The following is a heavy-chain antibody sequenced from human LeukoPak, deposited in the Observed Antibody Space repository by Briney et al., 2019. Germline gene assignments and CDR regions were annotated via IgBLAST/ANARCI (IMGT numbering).Heavy chain of an antibody. D-gene: IGHD3-22*01. CDR3: ARDYPYYYDSSGYYYVGHLDY. CDR1: GYTLTELS. Sequence: ASVKVSCKVSGYTLTELSMHWVRQAPGKGLEWMGGFDPEDGETIYAQKFQGRVTMTRDTSTSTVYMELSSLRSEDTAVYYCARDYPYYYDSSGYYYVGHLDYWGQGTLVTVSS. CDR2: FDPEDGET. J-gene: IGHJ4*02. V-gene: IGHV1-24*01.